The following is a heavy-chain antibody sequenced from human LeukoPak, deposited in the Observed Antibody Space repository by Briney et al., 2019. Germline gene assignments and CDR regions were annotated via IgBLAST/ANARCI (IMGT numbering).Heavy chain of an antibody. CDR3: ARDSYRALEY. V-gene: IGHV3-7*01. J-gene: IGHJ4*02. CDR2: INQDGSEK. CDR1: GFTFSSHW. Sequence: GGSRSLSCAASGFTFSSHWMSWVRQAPGKGLEWVAHINQDGSEKYYVDSVKGRFTISRDNAKNSLYLQMNSLRVEDTAVYYCARDSYRALEYWGQGTLVTVSS. D-gene: IGHD1-14*01.